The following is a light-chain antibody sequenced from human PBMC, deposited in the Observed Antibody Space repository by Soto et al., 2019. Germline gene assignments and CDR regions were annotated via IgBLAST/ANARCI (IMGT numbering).Light chain of an antibody. CDR3: QQYNNWPGT. J-gene: IGKJ1*01. CDR2: GAS. CDR1: QSVSSN. Sequence: EIVMTQSPATLSVSPGERATLSCRASQSVSSNLAWYQQKPGQAPRLLIYGASTRATGIPARFSGSGSGTDFTLTISSLQSDDFAFYYCQQYNNWPGTFGQRTKVEIK. V-gene: IGKV3-15*01.